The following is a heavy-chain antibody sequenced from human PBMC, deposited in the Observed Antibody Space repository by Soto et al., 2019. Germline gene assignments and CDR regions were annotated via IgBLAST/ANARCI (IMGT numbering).Heavy chain of an antibody. J-gene: IGHJ4*02. D-gene: IGHD6-19*01. CDR3: ARGGGSSGV. CDR2: INYSGST. CDR1: GGSFTEYY. V-gene: IGHV4-59*01. Sequence: SLAGAVYGGSFTEYYWNWIRQSPGKGLEWIGNINYSGSTNYNPSLKSRVTISVDTSKNQVYLKLSSVIAADTAVYYCARGGGSSGVWGQGTLVNVSS.